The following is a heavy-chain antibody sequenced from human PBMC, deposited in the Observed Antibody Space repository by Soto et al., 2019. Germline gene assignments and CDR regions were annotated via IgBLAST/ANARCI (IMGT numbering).Heavy chain of an antibody. D-gene: IGHD5-18*01. Sequence: SGGSLRLSCAASGFTFSSYWMSWVRQAPGKGLEWVANIKQDGSEKYYVDSVKGRFTISRDNAKNSLYLQMNSLRAEDTAVYYCARTVRGYSYGYGSDYWGQGTLVTVSS. CDR1: GFTFSSYW. CDR2: IKQDGSEK. CDR3: ARTVRGYSYGYGSDY. J-gene: IGHJ4*02. V-gene: IGHV3-7*01.